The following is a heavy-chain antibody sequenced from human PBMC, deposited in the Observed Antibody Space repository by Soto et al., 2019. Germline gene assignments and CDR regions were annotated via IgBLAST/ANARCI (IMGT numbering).Heavy chain of an antibody. J-gene: IGHJ4*02. CDR3: TRGGDAYKNGH. Sequence: QVQLQESGPGLVKPSETLSLTCTVPGGSVHIGTYYWSWIRQPPGKGLEWIGFIHYSGSTNYNPSLKSLVTMTVDTSKNQFSLKLTSVNAADTAVYYCTRGGDAYKNGHWGQGTLVTVSS. CDR1: GGSVHIGTYY. D-gene: IGHD2-21*01. CDR2: IHYSGST. V-gene: IGHV4-61*01.